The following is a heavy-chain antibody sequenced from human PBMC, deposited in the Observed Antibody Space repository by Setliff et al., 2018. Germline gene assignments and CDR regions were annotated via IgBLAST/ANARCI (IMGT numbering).Heavy chain of an antibody. D-gene: IGHD2-2*01. CDR3: TRHEDRNKCTSSSCYRENDSFDV. CDR2: IYPGDSDT. V-gene: IGHV5-51*01. CDR1: GYIFTNYW. Sequence: GESLKISCKASGYIFTNYWIGWVRQMPGKGLEWMGVIYPGDSDTRYSPSFQGQVTISADKSINTAYLQWSSLKASDTAIYYCTRHEDRNKCTSSSCYRENDSFDVWGQGAMVTVSS. J-gene: IGHJ3*01.